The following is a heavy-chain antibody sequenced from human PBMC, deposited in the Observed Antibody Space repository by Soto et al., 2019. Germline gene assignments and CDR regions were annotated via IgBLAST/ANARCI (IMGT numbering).Heavy chain of an antibody. CDR1: GYTLTELS. CDR2: FDPEDGET. V-gene: IGHV1-24*01. Sequence: VKVSCKASGYTLTELSMHWVRQAPGKGLEWMGGFDPEDGETIYAQKFQGRVTMTEDTSTDTAYMELSSLRSEDTAVYYCARERDDSSWSSVDYFQHWGQGTLVTVSS. CDR3: ARERDDSSWSSVDYFQH. D-gene: IGHD6-13*01. J-gene: IGHJ1*01.